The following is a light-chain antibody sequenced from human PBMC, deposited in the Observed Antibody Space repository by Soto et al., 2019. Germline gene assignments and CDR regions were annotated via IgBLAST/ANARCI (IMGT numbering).Light chain of an antibody. V-gene: IGKV4-1*01. J-gene: IGKJ4*01. CDR2: WAS. CDR3: QQYFDVPFT. CDR1: RSVLYKSNNKNN. Sequence: DIVMTQSPDSLAVSLGERATMNCKCSRSVLYKSNNKNNLAWYQQKPGQPPQLIIYWASTRESGVPERFSGSGSGTDFTLTISSLEAEDVAFYWCQQYFDVPFTFGGGTKVDIK.